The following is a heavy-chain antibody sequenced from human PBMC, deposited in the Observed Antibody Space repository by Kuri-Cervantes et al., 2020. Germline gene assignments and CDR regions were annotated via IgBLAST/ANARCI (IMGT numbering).Heavy chain of an antibody. CDR3: ARARGLRLFDY. CDR2: IYHSGST. D-gene: IGHD5-12*01. J-gene: IGHJ4*02. CDR1: GGSISSSNW. Sequence: SETLSLTCAVSGGSISSSNWWSWVRQPPGKGLEWIGEIYHSGSTNYNPSLKSRVTISVDTSKNQFSLKLSSVTAADTAVYYCARARGLRLFDYWGQGTLVTVSS. V-gene: IGHV4-4*02.